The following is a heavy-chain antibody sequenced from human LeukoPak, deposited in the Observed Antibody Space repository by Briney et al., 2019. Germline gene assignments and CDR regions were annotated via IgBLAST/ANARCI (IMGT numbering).Heavy chain of an antibody. Sequence: SETLSLTCTVSSGSISSYYWSWIRQPPGKGLEWIGYIFYSGSTNYNPSLKSRVTISVDTSKNQFSLGLSSVTAADTAVYYCAREGTVTTPPWYFDLWGRGTLVTVSS. J-gene: IGHJ2*01. D-gene: IGHD4-17*01. V-gene: IGHV4-59*01. CDR3: AREGTVTTPPWYFDL. CDR2: IFYSGST. CDR1: SGSISSYY.